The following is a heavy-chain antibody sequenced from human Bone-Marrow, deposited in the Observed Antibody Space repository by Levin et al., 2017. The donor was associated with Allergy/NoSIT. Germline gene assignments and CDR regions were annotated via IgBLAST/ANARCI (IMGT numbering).Heavy chain of an antibody. D-gene: IGHD1/OR15-1a*01. CDR3: ARGTIRGACDACDV. Sequence: SETLSLTCTVSGGSISGGGYYWCWIRQHPGKGLEWIGCISYIGSTHYNPSLKIRVTISADTSDKPFSLKMSSVTAADKAVFEGARGTIRGACDACDVWGKGTIVTVAS. V-gene: IGHV4-31*03. CDR1: GGSISGGGYY. J-gene: IGHJ3*01. CDR2: ISYIGST.